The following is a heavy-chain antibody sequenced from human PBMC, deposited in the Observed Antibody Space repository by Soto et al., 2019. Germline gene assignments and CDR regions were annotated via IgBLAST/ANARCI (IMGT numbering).Heavy chain of an antibody. V-gene: IGHV3-30*03. J-gene: IGHJ4*02. CDR2: ISYDGNVA. CDR3: AIAGPITQWYFDY. D-gene: IGHD2-8*01. CDR1: GFTFSSYG. Sequence: QVQLVESGGGVVQPGRSLRLSCAASGFTFSSYGMHWVRQAPGKGLERVTVISYDGNVAYYADSVKGRFTISRDNSKHTLYLQMNSMRTDDTAMYYCAIAGPITQWYFDYWGQGTLVTVSS.